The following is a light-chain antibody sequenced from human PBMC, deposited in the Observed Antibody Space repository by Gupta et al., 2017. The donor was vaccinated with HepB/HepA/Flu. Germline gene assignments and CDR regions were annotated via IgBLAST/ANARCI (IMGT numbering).Light chain of an antibody. CDR1: SSNIGSNY. CDR2: RND. J-gene: IGLJ3*02. V-gene: IGLV1-47*01. CDR3: ASWDDSLSGPV. Sequence: QSVLTQPPSASGTPGQRVTISCSGSSSNIGSNYVYWYQQLPGAAPKLLIYRNDQRPSGVPDRFSGSKSGTSASLATSGLRSEDEGIYDCASWDDSLSGPVFGGGTTLTVL.